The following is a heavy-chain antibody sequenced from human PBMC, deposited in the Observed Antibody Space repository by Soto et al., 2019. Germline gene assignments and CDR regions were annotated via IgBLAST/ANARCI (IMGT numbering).Heavy chain of an antibody. CDR1: GFSLSTSGVG. CDR3: AHRQGGYDSWGYFDY. V-gene: IGHV2-5*02. CDR2: IYWDDDK. J-gene: IGHJ4*02. D-gene: IGHD5-12*01. Sequence: SGPTLVNPTQTLTLTCTFSGFSLSTSGVGVGWIRQPPGKALEWLALIYWDDDKRYSPSLKSRLTITKDTSKHQVALTMTNMHPVDTATYYCAHRQGGYDSWGYFDYWGQGTLVTVSS.